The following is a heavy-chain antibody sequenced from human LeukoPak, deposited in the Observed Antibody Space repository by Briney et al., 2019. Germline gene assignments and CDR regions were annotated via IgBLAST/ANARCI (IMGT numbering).Heavy chain of an antibody. CDR1: GFTFSSYG. CDR2: ISYDGSNK. V-gene: IGHV3-30*03. J-gene: IGHJ4*02. D-gene: IGHD4-23*01. CDR3: ARDMTGGNDFDY. Sequence: GGSLRLSCAASGFTFSSYGMHWVRQAPGKGLEWVAVISYDGSNKYYADSVKGRFTISRDNSKNTLYLQMNSLRAEDTAVYYCARDMTGGNDFDYWGQGTLVTVSS.